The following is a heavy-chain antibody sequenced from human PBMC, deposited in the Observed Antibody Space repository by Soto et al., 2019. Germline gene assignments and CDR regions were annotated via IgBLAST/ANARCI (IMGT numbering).Heavy chain of an antibody. J-gene: IGHJ6*02. CDR1: GYTFTSYD. D-gene: IGHD1-1*01. Sequence: QVQLVQSGAEVKKPGASVKVSCKASGYTFTSYDINWVRQATGQGLEWMGWMKPNSGNTGYAKKFQGRVTMTRNTSISTAYMELSSLRSEDTAVYYCARERTGTTSMDVWGQGTTVTVSS. CDR3: ARERTGTTSMDV. V-gene: IGHV1-8*01. CDR2: MKPNSGNT.